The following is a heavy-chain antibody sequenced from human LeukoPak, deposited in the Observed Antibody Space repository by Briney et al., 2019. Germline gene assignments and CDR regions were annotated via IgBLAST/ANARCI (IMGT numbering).Heavy chain of an antibody. CDR3: ARSGSRAHFIVVVPAANYDY. J-gene: IGHJ4*02. Sequence: GGSLRLSCAASGFTFSSYSMNWVRQAPGKGLEWVSSISSSSSYIYYAGSVKGRFTISRDNAKNSLYLQMNSLRAEDTAVYYCARSGSRAHFIVVVPAANYDYWGQGTLVTVSS. CDR2: ISSSSSYI. D-gene: IGHD2-2*01. V-gene: IGHV3-21*01. CDR1: GFTFSSYS.